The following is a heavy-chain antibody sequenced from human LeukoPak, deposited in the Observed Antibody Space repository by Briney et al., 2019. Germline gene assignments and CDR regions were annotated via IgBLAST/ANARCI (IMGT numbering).Heavy chain of an antibody. D-gene: IGHD6-13*01. CDR2: ISDSSSYT. Sequence: GGSLRLSCAASRFIFSSYNMNWVRQAPGKGLEWVSYISDSSSYTYYADSVKGRFTISRDNAKNSLYLQMNSLRDEDTAVYYCAREYSSSWYHFDYWGQGTLVTVSS. J-gene: IGHJ4*02. CDR1: RFIFSSYN. V-gene: IGHV3-21*06. CDR3: AREYSSSWYHFDY.